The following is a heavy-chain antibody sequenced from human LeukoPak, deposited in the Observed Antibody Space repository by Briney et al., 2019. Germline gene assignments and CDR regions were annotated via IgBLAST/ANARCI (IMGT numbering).Heavy chain of an antibody. Sequence: GPLRLSCAASGFTFSSYAMSWVRQAPGKGLEWVSAISGSGGGTYYADSVKGRFTISRDNSKNTLYLQMNSLRAEDTAVYYCAKGPYHYDSSGYYYGIDYWGQGTLVTVSS. CDR2: ISGSGGGT. D-gene: IGHD3-22*01. CDR1: GFTFSSYA. V-gene: IGHV3-23*01. CDR3: AKGPYHYDSSGYYYGIDY. J-gene: IGHJ4*02.